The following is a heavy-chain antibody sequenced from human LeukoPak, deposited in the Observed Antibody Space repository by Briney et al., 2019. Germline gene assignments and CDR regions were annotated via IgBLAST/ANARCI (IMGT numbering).Heavy chain of an antibody. CDR1: GYTFTTYG. CDR3: ARVGCSSTTCYPEKDY. CDR2: ISAYNGDT. J-gene: IGHJ4*02. V-gene: IGHV1-18*01. Sequence: ASVKVSCKASGYTFTTYGISWVRQAPGQGLEWMGWISAYNGDTRYAQKLQGRVTMTTDTSTTTAYLELRGLRSDDTAVYYCARVGCSSTTCYPEKDYWGQGTPVTVSS. D-gene: IGHD2-2*01.